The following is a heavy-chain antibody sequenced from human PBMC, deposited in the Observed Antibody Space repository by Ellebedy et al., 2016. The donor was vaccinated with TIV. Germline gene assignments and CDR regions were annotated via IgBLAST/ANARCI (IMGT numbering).Heavy chain of an antibody. CDR2: ISGVGGTT. CDR3: ARRITGTYGDDALDI. CDR1: GFTFSSYG. V-gene: IGHV3-23*01. J-gene: IGHJ3*02. Sequence: GESLKISCAASGFTFSSYGMHWVRQAPGKGLEWVSAISGVGGTTYYADSVKGLFTISRENSKNTLYLQMNRLRAEDTAVYYCARRITGTYGDDALDIWGQGTMFTVSS. D-gene: IGHD1-20*01.